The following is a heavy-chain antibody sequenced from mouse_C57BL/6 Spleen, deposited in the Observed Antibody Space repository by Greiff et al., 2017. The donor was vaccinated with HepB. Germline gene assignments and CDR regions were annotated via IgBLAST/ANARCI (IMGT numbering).Heavy chain of an antibody. CDR3: ARSITTGEATSGDY. Sequence: VQLQQPGAELVKPGASVKMSCKASGYTFTSYWITWVKQRPGQGLEWIGEIYPGSGSTNYNEKFKSKATLTVDTSSSTAYMQLSSLTSEDSAVYYCARSITTGEATSGDYWGQGTTLTVSS. D-gene: IGHD1-1*01. CDR1: GYTFTSYW. J-gene: IGHJ2*01. V-gene: IGHV1-55*01. CDR2: IYPGSGST.